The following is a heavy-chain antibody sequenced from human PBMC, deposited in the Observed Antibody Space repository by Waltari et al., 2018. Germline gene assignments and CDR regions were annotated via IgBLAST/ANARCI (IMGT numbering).Heavy chain of an antibody. CDR2: IYYSGST. J-gene: IGHJ4*02. V-gene: IGHV4-39*01. D-gene: IGHD3-3*01. CDR3: ARHPDFWSGYYRGYYFDY. Sequence: QLQLQESGPGLVKPSATLSLTCTVPGGSLSSSTYYWGWIRQPPGKGLEWIGSIYYSGSTYYNPSLKSPVTISVDTSKNQFSLKLSSVTAADTAVYYCARHPDFWSGYYRGYYFDYWGQGTLVTVSS. CDR1: GGSLSSSTYY.